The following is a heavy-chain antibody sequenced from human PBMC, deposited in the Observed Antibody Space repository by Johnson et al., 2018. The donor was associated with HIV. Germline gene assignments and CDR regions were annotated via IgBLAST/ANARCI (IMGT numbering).Heavy chain of an antibody. CDR2: ISCDGSKK. Sequence: QVQLVESGGGVVQPGRSLRLSCAASGFTFSNYGMHWVRQAPGKGLAWVAVISCDGSKKCYGDFVKGRFTISRDGSKGRFTISRDNAKNPLYLQMTTLRAEDTALYYCVRRDSGSLSFDIWGQGTKVTVSS. CDR3: VRRDSGSLSFDI. V-gene: IGHV3-30*19. D-gene: IGHD1-26*01. J-gene: IGHJ3*02. CDR1: GFTFSNYG.